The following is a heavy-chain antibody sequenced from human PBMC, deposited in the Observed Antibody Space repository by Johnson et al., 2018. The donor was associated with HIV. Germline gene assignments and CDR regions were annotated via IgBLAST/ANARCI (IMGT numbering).Heavy chain of an antibody. Sequence: VQLVESGGGVVRPGRSLRLSCAASGFTFDDYGMTWVRQPPGKGLEWVSGINWNGGSAGYTDSVRGRFTISRDSAQNSVSLQMNSLRAEDTALYYCAKGVASTTVAAFDIWGPGTMVTVSS. V-gene: IGHV3-20*04. CDR1: GFTFDDYG. CDR2: INWNGGSA. J-gene: IGHJ3*02. D-gene: IGHD4-17*01. CDR3: AKGVASTTVAAFDI.